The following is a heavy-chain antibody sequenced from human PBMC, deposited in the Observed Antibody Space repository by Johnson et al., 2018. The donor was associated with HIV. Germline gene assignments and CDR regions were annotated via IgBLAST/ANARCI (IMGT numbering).Heavy chain of an antibody. D-gene: IGHD3-3*01. V-gene: IGHV3-11*04. CDR3: ARDRGGYNFWSGYYTVGAFDI. J-gene: IGHJ3*02. CDR2: GGST. Sequence: GGSTYYADSVKGRFTISRDNAKNSLYLQMNSLRAEDSAVYYCARDRGGYNFWSGYYTVGAFDIWGQGTMVTVSS.